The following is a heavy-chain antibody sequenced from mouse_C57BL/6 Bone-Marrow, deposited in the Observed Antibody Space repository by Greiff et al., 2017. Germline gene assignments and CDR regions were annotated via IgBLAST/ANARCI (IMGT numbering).Heavy chain of an antibody. CDR1: GYTFTNYW. J-gene: IGHJ4*01. Sequence: QVLLQQPGAELVKPGASVKLSCKASGYTFTNYWMHWVQQRPGQGLEWIGMMHPNGGSPDYNEKFKSEATLSVDKSSRTAYMELSSLTSEDSAFYYCARSYDYDDYTMDYWGQGTSVTVSS. CDR3: ARSYDYDDYTMDY. CDR2: MHPNGGSP. V-gene: IGHV1-64*01. D-gene: IGHD2-4*01.